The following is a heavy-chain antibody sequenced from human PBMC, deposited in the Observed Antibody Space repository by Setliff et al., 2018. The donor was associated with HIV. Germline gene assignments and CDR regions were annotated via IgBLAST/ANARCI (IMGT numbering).Heavy chain of an antibody. V-gene: IGHV3-11*03. J-gene: IGHJ5*02. CDR3: ASGIDSHTSTWVDP. Sequence: GGSLRLSCLASGFAFEKYYMSWIRQTQEKTLEWISFISSTGSYITYADSVKGRFTVSIDNAENSLFLQMDGLRAEDTAIYTCASGIDSHTSTWVDPWGQGPLVTVSS. CDR2: ISSTGSYI. D-gene: IGHD3-9*01. CDR1: GFAFEKYY.